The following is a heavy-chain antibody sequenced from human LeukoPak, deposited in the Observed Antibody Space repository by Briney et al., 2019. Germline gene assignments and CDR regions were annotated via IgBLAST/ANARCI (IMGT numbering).Heavy chain of an antibody. CDR3: ARSKDFWSGYYLDY. CDR1: GGSISSYY. J-gene: IGHJ4*02. CDR2: IYYSGST. V-gene: IGHV4-59*01. D-gene: IGHD3-3*01. Sequence: PSETLSLTCTVSGGSISSYYWSWIRQPPGNGLEWIGYIYYSGSTNYNPSLKSRVTISVDTSKNQFSLKLSSVTAADTAVYYCARSKDFWSGYYLDYWGQGTLVTVSS.